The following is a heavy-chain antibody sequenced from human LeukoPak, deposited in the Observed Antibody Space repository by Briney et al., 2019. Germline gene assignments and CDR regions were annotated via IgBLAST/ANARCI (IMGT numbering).Heavy chain of an antibody. D-gene: IGHD2/OR15-2a*01. V-gene: IGHV3-30*02. Sequence: GGSLRLSWAASGFTFSSYGMHWVRQAPGKGLEWVAFIRYDGSNKYYADSVKGRFTISRDNSKNTLYLQMNSLRAEDTAVYYCAKESGFRRPPLDYWGQGTLVTVSS. J-gene: IGHJ4*02. CDR3: AKESGFRRPPLDY. CDR1: GFTFSSYG. CDR2: IRYDGSNK.